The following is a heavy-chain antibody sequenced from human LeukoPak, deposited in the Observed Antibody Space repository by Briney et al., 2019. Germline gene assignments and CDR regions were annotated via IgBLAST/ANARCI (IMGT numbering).Heavy chain of an antibody. V-gene: IGHV3-53*05. CDR2: IYSGGST. D-gene: IGHD4-17*01. Sequence: GGYLRLSCAASGFTVSSNYMSWVRQAPGKGLEWVSVIYSGGSTYYADSVKGRFTISRDNSKDTLYLQMNSLRAEDTAVYYCAREATVTTDWYFDLWGRGTLVTVSS. CDR3: AREATVTTDWYFDL. J-gene: IGHJ2*01. CDR1: GFTVSSNY.